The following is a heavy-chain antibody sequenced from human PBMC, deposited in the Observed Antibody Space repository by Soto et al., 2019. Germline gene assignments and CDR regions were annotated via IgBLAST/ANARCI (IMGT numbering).Heavy chain of an antibody. CDR2: ISYDGSNK. V-gene: IGHV3-30-3*01. CDR1: GFTFSSYA. CDR3: AREGGYCSSTSCRYYYYYGMDV. D-gene: IGHD2-2*01. J-gene: IGHJ6*02. Sequence: PGGSLRLSCAASGFTFSSYAMHWVRQAPGKGLEWVAVISYDGSNKYYADSVKGRFTISRDDSKNTLYLQMNSLRAEDTAVYYCAREGGYCSSTSCRYYYYYGMDVWGQGTTVTVS.